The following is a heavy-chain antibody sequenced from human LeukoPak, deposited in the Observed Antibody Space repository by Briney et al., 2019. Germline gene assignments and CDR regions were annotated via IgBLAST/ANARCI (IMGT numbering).Heavy chain of an antibody. V-gene: IGHV3-30*03. CDR1: GFTLSSYG. Sequence: GGSLRLSCAASGFTLSSYGMRWVRQAPGKGLEWVAVISYDGSNKYYADSVKGRFTISRDNSKNTLYLQMNSLRAEDTAVYYCAGEGARWAYFDCWGQGTLVTVSS. J-gene: IGHJ4*02. CDR2: ISYDGSNK. CDR3: AGEGARWAYFDC. D-gene: IGHD1-26*01.